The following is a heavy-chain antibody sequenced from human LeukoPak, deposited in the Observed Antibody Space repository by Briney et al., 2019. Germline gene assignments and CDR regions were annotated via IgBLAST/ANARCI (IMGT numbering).Heavy chain of an antibody. CDR3: ARGRIMITCGGVIADLYYFDY. D-gene: IGHD3-16*02. CDR2: INHSGST. V-gene: IGHV4-34*01. J-gene: IGHJ4*02. CDR1: GGSFSGYY. Sequence: SETLSLTCAVYGGSFSGYYWSWVRQPPGKGLEWVGEINHSGSTNYNPSLKSRVTISVDTSKNQFSLKLSSVTAADTAVYYCARGRIMITCGGVIADLYYFDYWGQGTLVTVSS.